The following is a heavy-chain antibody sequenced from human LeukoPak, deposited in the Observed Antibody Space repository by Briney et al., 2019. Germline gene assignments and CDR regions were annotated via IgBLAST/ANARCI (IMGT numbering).Heavy chain of an antibody. CDR1: GYTFTGYY. J-gene: IGHJ5*02. V-gene: IGHV1-2*02. CDR3: ARSRPRIVVVTAYNRASWFDP. D-gene: IGHD2-21*02. Sequence: ASVKVSCKASGYTFTGYYMHWVRQAPGQGLEWMGWINPKSGGTNYAQKFQGRVTMTRDTSISTAYMEMSRLRSDDTAVYYCARSRPRIVVVTAYNRASWFDPWGQGTLVTVSS. CDR2: INPKSGGT.